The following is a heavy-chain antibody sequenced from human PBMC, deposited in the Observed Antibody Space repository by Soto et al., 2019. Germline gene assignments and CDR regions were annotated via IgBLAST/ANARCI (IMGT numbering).Heavy chain of an antibody. Sequence: SETLSLTCTVSGGSISSGGYYWSWIRQHPGKGLEWIGYIYYSGSTYYNPSLKSRVTISVDTSKNQFSLKLSSVTAADTAVYYCARVGSSSEGGDWFDPWGQGTLVTVSS. CDR3: ARVGSSSEGGDWFDP. CDR1: GGSISSGGYY. J-gene: IGHJ5*02. D-gene: IGHD6-6*01. CDR2: IYYSGST. V-gene: IGHV4-31*03.